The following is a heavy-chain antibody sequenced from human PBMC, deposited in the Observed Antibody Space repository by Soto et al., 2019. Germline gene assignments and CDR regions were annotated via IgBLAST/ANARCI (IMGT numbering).Heavy chain of an antibody. CDR2: IYYSGST. J-gene: IGHJ3*02. Sequence: SETLSLTCTVSGGSISSGGYYWSWIRQHPGKGLEWIGYIYYSGSTYYNPSLKSRVTISVDTSKNQFYLKLSSVTAADTAVYYCARATYSSGWFDAFDIWGQGTMVTVSS. V-gene: IGHV4-31*03. CDR1: GGSISSGGYY. D-gene: IGHD6-19*01. CDR3: ARATYSSGWFDAFDI.